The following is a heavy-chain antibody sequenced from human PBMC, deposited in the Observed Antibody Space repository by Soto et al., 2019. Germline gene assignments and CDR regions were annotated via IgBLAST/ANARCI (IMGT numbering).Heavy chain of an antibody. D-gene: IGHD1-26*01. Sequence: QVQLVESGGGVVQPGRSLRLSCAASGFTFSSYGMHWVRQAPGKGLEWVAVISYDGSNKYYADSVKGRFTISRDNSKNTLYLQMNSPRAEDTAVYYCAKRSGELRHYWGQGTLVTVSS. CDR3: AKRSGELRHY. CDR2: ISYDGSNK. V-gene: IGHV3-30*18. J-gene: IGHJ4*02. CDR1: GFTFSSYG.